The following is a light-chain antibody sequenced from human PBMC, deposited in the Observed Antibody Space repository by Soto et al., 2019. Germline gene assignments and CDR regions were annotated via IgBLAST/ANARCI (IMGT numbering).Light chain of an antibody. Sequence: DIQMTQSPSTLSGSVGDRVTITCRASQTISRWLAWYQQKTGKAPKLLIYKASTLKSGVASRFSRKGYGTELALTISSLQPDDFAGYYCQRYNSYEEAVGQGTKVELK. V-gene: IGKV1-5*03. CDR1: QTISRW. CDR3: QRYNSYEEA. J-gene: IGKJ1*01. CDR2: KAS.